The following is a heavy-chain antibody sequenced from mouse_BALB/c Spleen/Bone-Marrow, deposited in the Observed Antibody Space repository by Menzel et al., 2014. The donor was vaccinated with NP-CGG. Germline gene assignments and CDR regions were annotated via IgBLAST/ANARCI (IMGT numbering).Heavy chain of an antibody. CDR1: GYTFSSYW. D-gene: IGHD3-2*01. CDR2: ILPGSDST. J-gene: IGHJ3*01. V-gene: IGHV1-9*01. Sequence: QVQLQQSGAELMKPGASVKISCKATGYTFSSYWIEWVKQRPGHGLEWIGEILPGSDSTNYNENFEGKATFTADTSSNTAYMQLNSLTSEDSAVYFCARDSSDYLAWFAYWGQGTLVTVSA. CDR3: ARDSSDYLAWFAY.